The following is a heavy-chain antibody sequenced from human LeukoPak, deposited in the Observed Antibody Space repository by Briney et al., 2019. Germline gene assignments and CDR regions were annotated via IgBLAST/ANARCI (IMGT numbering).Heavy chain of an antibody. J-gene: IGHJ4*02. Sequence: PGGSLRLSCVASGFDFSSYTMTWVRQAPGKGLEWVSTMSGSGVSTYYADSVKGRFTISRDNSKNTLNLQMNSLRAEDTAIYYCAKARYPLSSNFDYWGQGTLVTVSS. CDR2: MSGSGVST. CDR1: GFDFSSYT. D-gene: IGHD2-15*01. CDR3: AKARYPLSSNFDY. V-gene: IGHV3-23*01.